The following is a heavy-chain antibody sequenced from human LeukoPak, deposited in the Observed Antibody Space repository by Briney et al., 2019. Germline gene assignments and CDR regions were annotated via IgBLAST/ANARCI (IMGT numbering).Heavy chain of an antibody. J-gene: IGHJ4*02. CDR1: GFTVSANH. D-gene: IGHD3-22*01. V-gene: IGHV3-53*01. Sequence: PGGSLRLSCAASGFTVSANHMNWVRQVPGKGLDWVSVMYSGGDTYYADSVKGRFTISRGNSKNTLYLQMNSLRAEDTAVYYCARNLKDYYDSSGYYYPDYWGQGTLVTVSS. CDR2: MYSGGDT. CDR3: ARNLKDYYDSSGYYYPDY.